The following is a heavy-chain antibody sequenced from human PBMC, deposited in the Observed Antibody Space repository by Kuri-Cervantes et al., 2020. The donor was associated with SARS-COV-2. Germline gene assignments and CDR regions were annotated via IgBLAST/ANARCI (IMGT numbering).Heavy chain of an antibody. Sequence: SETLSLTCAVYGGSLNNFYWSWTRQSPGKGPEWSGELDHSGKANYNPSLKSRVTISVDKSKNQFSLKVTSVTAADTAVYYCASRGGYSYGYPPTDYYMDVWGKETTVTVSS. CDR3: ASRGGYSYGYPPTDYYMDV. CDR2: LDHSGKA. D-gene: IGHD5-18*01. CDR1: GGSLNNFY. J-gene: IGHJ6*03. V-gene: IGHV4-34*01.